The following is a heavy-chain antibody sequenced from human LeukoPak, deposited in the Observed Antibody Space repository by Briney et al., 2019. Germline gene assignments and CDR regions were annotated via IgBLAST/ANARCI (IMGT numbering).Heavy chain of an antibody. CDR2: ISYDGSNK. CDR1: GFTFSSYA. V-gene: IGHV3-30*04. CDR3: ARDQDGFDY. Sequence: PGRSLRLSCAASGFTFSSYATHWVRQAPGKGLEWVAVISYDGSNKYYADSVKGRFTISRDNSKNTLYLQMNSLRAEDTAVYYCARDQDGFDYWGQGTLVTVSS. J-gene: IGHJ4*02.